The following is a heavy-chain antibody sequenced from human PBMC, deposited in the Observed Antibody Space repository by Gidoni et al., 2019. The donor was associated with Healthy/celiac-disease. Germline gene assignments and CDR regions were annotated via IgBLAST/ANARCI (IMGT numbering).Heavy chain of an antibody. J-gene: IGHJ4*02. CDR2: IYYSGST. V-gene: IGHV4-39*01. Sequence: QLQLQESGPGLVKPSETLSLTCTVSGGSISRRSYYWGWIRQPPGKGLEWIGSIYYSGSTYYNPSLKSRVTISVDTSKNQFSLKLSSVTAADTAVYYCARHPIGYYDSSGYSDWGQGTLVTVSS. D-gene: IGHD3-22*01. CDR1: GGSISRRSYY. CDR3: ARHPIGYYDSSGYSD.